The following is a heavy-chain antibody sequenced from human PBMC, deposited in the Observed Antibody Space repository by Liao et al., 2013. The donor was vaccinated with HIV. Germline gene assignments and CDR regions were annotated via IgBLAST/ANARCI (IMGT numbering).Heavy chain of an antibody. Sequence: QVQLQESGPGLVKPSETLSLTCTVSSGSISSYYWSWIRQPPGKGLEWIGYIFYTGSTNYNPSLKSRVTISVDTSKNHFSLNLTSVTAADTAVYYCARGGALDVWGRGTTVIVS. D-gene: IGHD6-25*01. CDR1: SGSISSYY. CDR2: IFYTGST. J-gene: IGHJ3*01. CDR3: ARGGALDV. V-gene: IGHV4-59*01.